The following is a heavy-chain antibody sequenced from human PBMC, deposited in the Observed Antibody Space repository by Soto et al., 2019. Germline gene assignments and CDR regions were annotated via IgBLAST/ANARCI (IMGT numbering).Heavy chain of an antibody. CDR3: ARDGGGGKPIAADGAYVWYYFAY. CDR1: GFTFSSYG. CDR2: ISYDGSNK. D-gene: IGHD6-13*01. V-gene: IGHV3-30*03. Sequence: QVQLVESGGGVVQPGRSLRLSCAASGFTFSSYGMHWVRQAPGKGLEWVAVISYDGSNKYYEDSVKGRFTISRDNSKNALXRXIXXTIDEETAVYYWARDGGGGKPIAADGAYVWYYFAYWGQGTLVTVSS. J-gene: IGHJ4*02.